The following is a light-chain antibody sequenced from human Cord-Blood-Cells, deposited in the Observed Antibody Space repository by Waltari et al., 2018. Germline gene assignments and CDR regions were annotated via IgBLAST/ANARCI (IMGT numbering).Light chain of an antibody. V-gene: IGLV2-11*01. Sequence: QSALTQPRSVSGSPGQSVTISCTGPSSDVGGYNHVSWYQQHPGKAPKLIIYDVSKRPSGVPDRFSGSKSGNTASLTISGLQAEDEADYYCCSYAGSYTLVFGGGTKLTVL. J-gene: IGLJ3*02. CDR1: SSDVGGYNH. CDR2: DVS. CDR3: CSYAGSYTLV.